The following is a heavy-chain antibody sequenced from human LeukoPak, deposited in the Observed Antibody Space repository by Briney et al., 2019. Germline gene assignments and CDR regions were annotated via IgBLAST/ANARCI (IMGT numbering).Heavy chain of an antibody. CDR3: ATSTTDIVATIAPRNYGMDV. J-gene: IGHJ6*02. CDR1: GYTFTGYY. V-gene: IGHV7-4-1*02. Sequence: GASVRVSCKASGYTFTGYYIHWVRQAPGQGREWVGWINTNTGNPTYAQGFTGRFVFSLDTSVSTAYLQISSLKAEDTAVYYCATSTTDIVATIAPRNYGMDVWGQGTTVTVSS. CDR2: INTNTGNP. D-gene: IGHD5-12*01.